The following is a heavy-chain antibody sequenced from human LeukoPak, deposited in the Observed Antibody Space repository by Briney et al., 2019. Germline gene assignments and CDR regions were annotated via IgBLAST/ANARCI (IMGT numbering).Heavy chain of an antibody. V-gene: IGHV4-30-4*01. D-gene: IGHD5-12*01. J-gene: IGHJ4*02. CDR3: ARTAVDIVPYYFDY. CDR2: IYYSGST. CDR1: GGSISSGDYY. Sequence: SQTLSLTCTVSGGSISSGDYYWSWIRQPPGKGLEWIGYIYYSGSTYYNPSLKSRVTISVDTSKNQFSLKLSSVTAAGTAVYYCARTAVDIVPYYFDYWGQGTLVTVSS.